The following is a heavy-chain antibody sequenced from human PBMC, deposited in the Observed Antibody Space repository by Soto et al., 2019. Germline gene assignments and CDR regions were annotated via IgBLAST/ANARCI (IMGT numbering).Heavy chain of an antibody. CDR2: INHSGST. J-gene: IGHJ4*02. CDR1: GGSFSGYY. V-gene: IGHV4-34*01. D-gene: IGHD2-2*01. CDR3: ARGYCSSTSCSIMDY. Sequence: SETLSLTCAVYGGSFSGYYWSWIRQPPGKGLEWIGEINHSGSTNYNPSLKSRVTISVDTSKNQFSLKLSSVTAADTAVYYCARGYCSSTSCSIMDYWGQGTLVTVSS.